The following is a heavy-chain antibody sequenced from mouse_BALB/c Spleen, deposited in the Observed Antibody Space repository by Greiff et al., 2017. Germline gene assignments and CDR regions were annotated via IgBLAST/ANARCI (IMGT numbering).Heavy chain of an antibody. CDR3: ARGYYGYDAFAY. Sequence: VQLQQSGAELVRPGSSVKISCKASGYAFSSYWMNWVKQRPGQGLEWIGQIYPGDGDTNYNGKFKGKATLTADKSSSTAYMQLSSLTSEDSAVYFCARGYYGYDAFAYWGQGTLVTVSA. V-gene: IGHV1-80*01. J-gene: IGHJ3*01. D-gene: IGHD2-2*01. CDR1: GYAFSSYW. CDR2: IYPGDGDT.